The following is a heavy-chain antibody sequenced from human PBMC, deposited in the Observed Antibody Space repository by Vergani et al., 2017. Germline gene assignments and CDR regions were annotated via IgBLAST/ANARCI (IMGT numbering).Heavy chain of an antibody. D-gene: IGHD6-19*01. V-gene: IGHV4-39*01. CDR1: GAYIRSSNYY. CDR2: IYYSGST. Sequence: QLQLQESGPGLVKPSATLSLTCSVSGAYIRSSNYYWGWIRKPPGKWLEWIASIYYSGSTSSNPSLKRRVTISVDTSKNQFSLKLSSVTAADTAVYFCARHSTVEWLVKLGWIDPWGQGSLVTVSS. J-gene: IGHJ5*02. CDR3: ARHSTVEWLVKLGWIDP.